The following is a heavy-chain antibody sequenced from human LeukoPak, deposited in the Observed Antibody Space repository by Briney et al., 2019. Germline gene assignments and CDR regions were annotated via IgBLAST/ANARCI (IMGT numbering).Heavy chain of an antibody. D-gene: IGHD2-2*01. CDR3: TRDRVPAAISLDY. CDR2: IRSKAYGGTT. Sequence: GGSLRLSCTASGFTFGDYAMSWFRQAPGKGLEWVGFIRSKAYGGTTEYAASVKGRFTISRDDSKSIAYLQMNSLKTGDTAVYYCTRDRVPAAISLDYWGQGTLVTVSS. V-gene: IGHV3-49*03. J-gene: IGHJ4*02. CDR1: GFTFGDYA.